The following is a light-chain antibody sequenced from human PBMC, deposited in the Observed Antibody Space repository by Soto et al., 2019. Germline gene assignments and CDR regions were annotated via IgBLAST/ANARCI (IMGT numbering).Light chain of an antibody. CDR2: SDT. V-gene: IGLV1-44*01. CDR1: SSNIGRNT. CDR3: AAWDDGLNGWL. Sequence: QSVLTQPPSASGTPGQRVTISCSGSSSNIGRNTVNWYQQLPGTAPKVLIYSDTQRPSGVPDRFSGSKSGTSASLAISGLQAEDEADYHCAAWDDGLNGWLFGGGTQLTVL. J-gene: IGLJ3*02.